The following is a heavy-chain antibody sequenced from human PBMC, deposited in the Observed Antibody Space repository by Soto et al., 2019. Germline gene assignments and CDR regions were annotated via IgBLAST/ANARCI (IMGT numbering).Heavy chain of an antibody. CDR2: IFPLTDIP. CDR3: ARGPLVVLNYFEF. Sequence: QVQLVQYGTEVKKPGSSVKVSCKASGGTFRNYPINWVRQAPGQGLEWMGSIFPLTDIPDYAQKFQARLTISADKSTSTAYMELSSLTSDATAMYFCARGPLVVLNYFEFWGQGTLLTFSS. J-gene: IGHJ4*02. CDR1: GGTFRNYP. V-gene: IGHV1-69*02.